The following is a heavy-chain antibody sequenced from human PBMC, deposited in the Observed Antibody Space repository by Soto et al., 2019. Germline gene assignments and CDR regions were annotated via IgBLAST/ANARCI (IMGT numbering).Heavy chain of an antibody. V-gene: IGHV1-8*01. J-gene: IGHJ6*02. CDR2: MNPNSGNT. CDR1: GYTFTSYD. Sequence: QVQLVQSGAEVKKPGASVKVSCKASGYTFTSYDINWVRQATGQGLEWMGWMNPNSGNTGYAQKFQGRGTMTRNTSISTAYMALSSLRSEDTAVYYGASEKTSYGMDVWGQGTTVTVSS. CDR3: ASEKTSYGMDV.